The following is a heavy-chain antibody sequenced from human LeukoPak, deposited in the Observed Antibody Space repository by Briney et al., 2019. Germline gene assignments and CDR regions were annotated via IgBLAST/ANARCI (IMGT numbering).Heavy chain of an antibody. CDR3: ASEKGLTTGIFDY. V-gene: IGHV3-23*01. D-gene: IGHD4-17*01. Sequence: GGSLRLSCAASGFTFSSYAMSWVRQAPGKGLEWVSAISGSGGSTYYADSVKGRFAISRDNSKSTLYLQMNSLRAEDTAVYYCASEKGLTTGIFDYWGQGTLVTVSS. CDR1: GFTFSSYA. J-gene: IGHJ4*02. CDR2: ISGSGGST.